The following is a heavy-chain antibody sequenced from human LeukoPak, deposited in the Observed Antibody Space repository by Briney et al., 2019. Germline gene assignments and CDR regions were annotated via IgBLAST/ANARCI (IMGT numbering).Heavy chain of an antibody. J-gene: IGHJ2*01. D-gene: IGHD1-1*01. Sequence: ASVKVSCKASGYSFSRYAMHWVRQAPGQRLEWMGWINAANGNSECTQKFQGRVTITRDTSASTDCMELSSLRFEDTAVYFCARGQHATGWYVDLWGRGTLVTVSP. CDR3: ARGQHATGWYVDL. V-gene: IGHV1-3*01. CDR2: INAANGNS. CDR1: GYSFSRYA.